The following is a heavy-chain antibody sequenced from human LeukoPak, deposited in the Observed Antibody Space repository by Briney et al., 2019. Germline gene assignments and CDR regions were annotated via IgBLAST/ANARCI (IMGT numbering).Heavy chain of an antibody. V-gene: IGHV4-59*12. Sequence: SETLSLTCTVSGGSISSYYWSWIRQPPGKGLEWIGYIYYSGSTNYNPSLKSRVTMSVDTSKNHFSLRLGSVTAADTAVYYCARDFVITYYYDSSGYFRTPYFDYWGQGTLVTVSS. D-gene: IGHD3-22*01. CDR3: ARDFVITYYYDSSGYFRTPYFDY. CDR2: IYYSGST. J-gene: IGHJ4*02. CDR1: GGSISSYY.